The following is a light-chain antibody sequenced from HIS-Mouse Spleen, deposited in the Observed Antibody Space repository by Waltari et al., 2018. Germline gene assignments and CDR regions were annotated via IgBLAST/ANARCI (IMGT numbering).Light chain of an antibody. CDR3: QQYDNLPLT. Sequence: DIQMTQSPSSLSASVGDRVTITCQASQDISNYVNWYQQKPVKAPKLLIYDASNLETGVPSRFSGSGSGTDFTFTISSLQPEDIATYYCQQYDNLPLTFGGGTKVEIK. V-gene: IGKV1-33*01. CDR2: DAS. CDR1: QDISNY. J-gene: IGKJ4*01.